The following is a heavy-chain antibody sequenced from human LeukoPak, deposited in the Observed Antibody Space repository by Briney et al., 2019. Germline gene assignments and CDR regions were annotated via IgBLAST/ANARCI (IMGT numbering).Heavy chain of an antibody. J-gene: IGHJ4*02. CDR1: GYTLTVLS. V-gene: IGHV1-24*01. Sequence: ASVKVSCEVSGYTLTVLSMRWVRQAPGKGLEWMGGFDPEDGETIYAQKFQGRVTMTEDTSTDTAYMELSSLRSEDTAVYYCATLPRVFSSSWYFDYWGQGTLVTVSS. CDR2: FDPEDGET. D-gene: IGHD6-13*01. CDR3: ATLPRVFSSSWYFDY.